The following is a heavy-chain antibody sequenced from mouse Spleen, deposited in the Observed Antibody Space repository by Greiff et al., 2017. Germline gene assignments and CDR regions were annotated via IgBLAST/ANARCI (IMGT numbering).Heavy chain of an antibody. D-gene: IGHD2-14*01. CDR1: GFAFSSYD. Sequence: EVNVVESGGGLVKPGGSLKLSCAASGFAFSSYDMSWVRQTPEKRLEWVAYISSGGGSTYYPDTVKGRFTISRDNAKNTLYLQMSSLKSEDTAMYYCARHRYEDFDYWGQGTTLTVSS. CDR2: ISSGGGST. CDR3: ARHRYEDFDY. V-gene: IGHV5-12-1*01. J-gene: IGHJ2*01.